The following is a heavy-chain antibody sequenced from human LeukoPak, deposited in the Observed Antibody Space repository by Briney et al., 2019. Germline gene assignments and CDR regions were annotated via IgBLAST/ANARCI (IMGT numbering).Heavy chain of an antibody. Sequence: KPSETLSLTCAVSGGSFSGYYWSWIRQPPGKGLEWIGEINHSGSTNYNPSLKSRVTISVDTSKNQFSLKLSSVTAADTAVYYCARMEPSPDIVGATTGYYYYTDVWGKGTTVTISS. D-gene: IGHD1-26*01. CDR2: INHSGST. J-gene: IGHJ6*03. V-gene: IGHV4-34*01. CDR1: GGSFSGYY. CDR3: ARMEPSPDIVGATTGYYYYTDV.